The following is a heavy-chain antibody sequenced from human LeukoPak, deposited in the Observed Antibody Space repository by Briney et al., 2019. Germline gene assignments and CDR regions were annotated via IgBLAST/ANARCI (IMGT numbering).Heavy chain of an antibody. CDR2: IYYSGST. V-gene: IGHV4-59*01. CDR1: GGSISSYY. J-gene: IGHJ5*02. CDR3: AGLSEGLAVAGSVGWLDP. D-gene: IGHD6-19*01. Sequence: SETLSLTCTVSGGSISSYYWSWIRQPPGKGLEWIGHIYYSGSTNYNTSLTSRVTISVDTSKNQFSLKLSSVTAADTAVYYCAGLSEGLAVAGSVGWLDPWGQGTLVTVSS.